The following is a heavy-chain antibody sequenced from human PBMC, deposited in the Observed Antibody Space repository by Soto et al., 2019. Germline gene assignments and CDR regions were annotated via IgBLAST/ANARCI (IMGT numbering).Heavy chain of an antibody. CDR2: IYHGGIT. CDR3: ARVHVMVVAGSTFDY. D-gene: IGHD6-19*01. CDR1: DYTISSGSY. V-gene: IGHV4-38-2*02. Sequence: SETQSHTYTVSDYTISSGSYWACIRQPPGKGPEWIASIYHGGITFYNPSLKSRITISVDTSNNQFSLKLTSVTAADTAVYYCARVHVMVVAGSTFDYWGHGTLVTVSS. J-gene: IGHJ4*01.